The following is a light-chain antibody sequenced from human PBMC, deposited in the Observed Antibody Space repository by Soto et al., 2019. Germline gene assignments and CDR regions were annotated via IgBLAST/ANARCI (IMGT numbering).Light chain of an antibody. CDR1: SSNIGAGYD. Sequence: QSVLTQPPSVSGAPGQRVTIACTGSSSNIGAGYDVHWYQQLPGTAPKLLIYGNSNRPSGVPDRFSGSKSGTSASLAIIGLQAEDEAYYYCQSYDSSLSGYVFGTGTKLTVL. V-gene: IGLV1-40*01. CDR3: QSYDSSLSGYV. J-gene: IGLJ1*01. CDR2: GNS.